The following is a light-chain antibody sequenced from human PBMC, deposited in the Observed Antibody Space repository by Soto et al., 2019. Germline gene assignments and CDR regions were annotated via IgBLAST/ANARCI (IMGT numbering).Light chain of an antibody. V-gene: IGLV2-11*01. CDR2: DVA. CDR1: GTDVGQYNY. Sequence: QSALTQPPSASGSPGQSVTISCTGAGTDVGQYNYVSWYQQHPGRPPKLMIYDVARWPSGVPDRFSGSKSGNTASLTISGLQAEDEADYFCCSYAGGYTYLFGTGTKLTVL. CDR3: CSYAGGYTYL. J-gene: IGLJ1*01.